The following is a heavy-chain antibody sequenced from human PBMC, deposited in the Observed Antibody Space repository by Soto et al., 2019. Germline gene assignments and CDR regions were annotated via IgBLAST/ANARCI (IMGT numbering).Heavy chain of an antibody. CDR3: ARSTNWNYWFDP. J-gene: IGHJ5*02. CDR2: IYHSGST. Sequence: LSLTCAVSAYSIINDYHWGWIRQPPGKGLEWIGSIYHSGSTYYNPSLKSRVTVSLDTSKNQFSLKLSSVTAADTAVYYCARSTNWNYWFDPWGQGTLVTVSS. V-gene: IGHV4-38-2*01. CDR1: AYSIINDYH. D-gene: IGHD1-7*01.